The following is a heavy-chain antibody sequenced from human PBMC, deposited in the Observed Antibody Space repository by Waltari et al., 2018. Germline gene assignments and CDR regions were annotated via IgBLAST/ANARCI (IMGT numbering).Heavy chain of an antibody. CDR2: IYYSGST. D-gene: IGHD3-22*01. V-gene: IGHV4-39*01. J-gene: IGHJ4*02. CDR3: ARLGDDSSGYYDY. CDR1: GGSISSSSYY. Sequence: QLQLQESGPGLVKPSETLSLTCTVSGGSISSSSYYWGWIRQPPGKGLEWIGSIYYSGSTYYNPSLKSRVTISVDTSKNQFSLKLSSVTAADTAVYYCARLGDDSSGYYDYWGQGTLVTVSS.